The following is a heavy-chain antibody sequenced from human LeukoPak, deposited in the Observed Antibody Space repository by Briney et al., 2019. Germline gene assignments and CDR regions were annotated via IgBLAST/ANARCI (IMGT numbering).Heavy chain of an antibody. CDR1: GYSFTDKY. V-gene: IGHV1-2*02. CDR3: ARAGGRSWFDP. J-gene: IGHJ5*02. Sequence: ASVKVSCKASGYSFTDKYMHWVRQAPGRGLEWMGWINPNSGGTNYAQKFQGRVTMTTDTSMSTAYMELSRLTSDDTAAYYCARAGGRSWFDPWGQGTLVTVSS. CDR2: INPNSGGT.